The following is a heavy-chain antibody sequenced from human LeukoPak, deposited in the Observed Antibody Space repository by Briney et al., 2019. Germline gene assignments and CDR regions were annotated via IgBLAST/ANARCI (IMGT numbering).Heavy chain of an antibody. V-gene: IGHV4-59*08. D-gene: IGHD3-10*01. CDR3: ARGGEFGDFMDV. Sequence: PSETLSLTCTVSGGSISSYYWSWIRQPPGKGLEWIGYIYYSGSTNYNPSLKSRVTISVDTSKNQFSLKLSSVTAADTAVYYCARGGEFGDFMDVWGKGTTVTVSS. J-gene: IGHJ6*03. CDR2: IYYSGST. CDR1: GGSISSYY.